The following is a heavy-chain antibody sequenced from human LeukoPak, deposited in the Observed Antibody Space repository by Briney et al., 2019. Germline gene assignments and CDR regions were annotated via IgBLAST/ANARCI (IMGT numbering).Heavy chain of an antibody. Sequence: GGSLRLSCEASGFTFHTYAMSWVRQAPGKGQEWVSAVSTTGASTYYADSVKGRFTISRDNSKNTLSLQMDSLRVEDTALYYCAKDWTTVVTPKGYYFDSWGEGTLVTVSS. D-gene: IGHD4-23*01. CDR2: VSTTGAST. V-gene: IGHV3-23*01. CDR1: GFTFHTYA. J-gene: IGHJ4*02. CDR3: AKDWTTVVTPKGYYFDS.